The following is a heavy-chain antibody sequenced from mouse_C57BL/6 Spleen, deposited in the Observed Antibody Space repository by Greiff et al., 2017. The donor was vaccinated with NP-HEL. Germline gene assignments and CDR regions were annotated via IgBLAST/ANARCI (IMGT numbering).Heavy chain of an antibody. CDR2: IHPNSGST. V-gene: IGHV1-64*01. J-gene: IGHJ3*01. D-gene: IGHD2-4*01. CDR3: ARKRDDYVLFAY. Sequence: QAQLQQPGAELVKPGASVKLSCKASGYTFTSYWMHWVKQRPGQGLEWIGMIHPNSGSTNYNEKFKSKATLTVDKSSSTAYMQLSSLTSEDSAVYYCARKRDDYVLFAYWGQGTLVTVSA. CDR1: GYTFTSYW.